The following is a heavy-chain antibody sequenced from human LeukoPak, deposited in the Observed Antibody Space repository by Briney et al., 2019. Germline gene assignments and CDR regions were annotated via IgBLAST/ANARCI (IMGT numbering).Heavy chain of an antibody. Sequence: GGSLRLSCAASGFTFSSYAMSWVRQAPGKGLEWVSAISGSGGSTYYADSVKGRFTISRDNSKNTLYLQMNSLTAEDTVVYYCAKDAPVNIVVVPAANSWGQGTLVTVSS. J-gene: IGHJ4*02. CDR2: ISGSGGST. CDR1: GFTFSSYA. V-gene: IGHV3-23*01. D-gene: IGHD2-2*01. CDR3: AKDAPVNIVVVPAANS.